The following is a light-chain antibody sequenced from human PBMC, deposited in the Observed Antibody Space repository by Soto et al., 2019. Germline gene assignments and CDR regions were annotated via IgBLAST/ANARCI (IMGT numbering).Light chain of an antibody. CDR2: AAS. V-gene: IGKV1-39*01. CDR3: QQSYSSPPT. J-gene: IGKJ1*01. CDR1: QSISNH. Sequence: DIQMTQSPSSLSASVEERVIITCRASQSISNHLNWYQQKPGKAPKLLIFAASSLQGGVPSRFSGSRSGPDFTLTISSLQPEDFATYYCQQSYSSPPTFGQGTKVDIK.